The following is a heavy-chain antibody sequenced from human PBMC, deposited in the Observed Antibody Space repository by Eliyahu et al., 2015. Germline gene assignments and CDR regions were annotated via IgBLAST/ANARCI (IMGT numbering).Heavy chain of an antibody. CDR3: ATLISGSQYYFDS. V-gene: IGHV1-2*02. Sequence: QVQLVQFGAEVKKPGASVKVXXXASGYTFTGYYMYWVRQTPGQGLEWMGWVNPNSGDTHYVQKFQDRVTMTRDTSITTAYLELSRLRSDDTAVYFCATLISGSQYYFDSWGQGTLVTVSS. CDR1: GYTFTGYY. J-gene: IGHJ4*02. D-gene: IGHD5-12*01. CDR2: VNPNSGDT.